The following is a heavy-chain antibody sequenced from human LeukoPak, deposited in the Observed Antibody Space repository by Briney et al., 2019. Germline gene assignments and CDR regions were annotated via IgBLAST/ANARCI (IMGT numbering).Heavy chain of an antibody. D-gene: IGHD2-15*01. J-gene: IGHJ6*02. CDR2: IIPIFGTA. CDR3: ARTYCSGGSCYDLPYYYYYGMDV. V-gene: IGHV1-69*06. CDR1: GGTFSSYA. Sequence: SVKVSCKASGGTFSSYAISWVRQAPGQGLEWMGGIIPIFGTANYAQKFQGRVTITADKSTSTAYMELSSLRSEDTAVYYCARTYCSGGSCYDLPYYYYYGMDVWGQGTTVTVSS.